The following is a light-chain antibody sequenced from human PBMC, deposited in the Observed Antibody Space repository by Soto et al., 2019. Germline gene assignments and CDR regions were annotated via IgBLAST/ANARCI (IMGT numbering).Light chain of an antibody. V-gene: IGLV2-14*03. Sequence: QSALTQPASVSGSPGQSITISCAGTSSDIGGSNYVSWYQQHPGKAPKRMIYGVSNRPSGVSNRFSGSKSGNTASLTISGLQAEDEADYFCYSSRRSSSTFYVFGTGTKVTVL. J-gene: IGLJ1*01. CDR1: SSDIGGSNY. CDR2: GVS. CDR3: YSSRRSSSTFYV.